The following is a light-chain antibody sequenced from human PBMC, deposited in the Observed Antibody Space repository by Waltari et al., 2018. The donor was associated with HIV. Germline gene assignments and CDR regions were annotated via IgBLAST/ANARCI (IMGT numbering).Light chain of an antibody. J-gene: IGKJ2*01. V-gene: IGKV2-40*01. CDR3: MQRIEFPYT. CDR1: QSLLDTDDGFTY. CDR2: TLS. Sequence: DIVMTQTPLSLPVTPGEPASISCRSSQSLLDTDDGFTYLDWYLQKPGQSPQLLISTLSYRASGVPDRFSGSGSGTDFTLKINRVEAEDFGVYYCMQRIEFPYTFGQGTKLEIK.